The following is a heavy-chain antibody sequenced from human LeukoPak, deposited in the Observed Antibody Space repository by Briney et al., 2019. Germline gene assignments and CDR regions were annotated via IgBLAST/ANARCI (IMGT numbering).Heavy chain of an antibody. Sequence: SQTLSLTCTVSGGSISSGGYYWSWIRQHPGTGLEWIGYIYYSGSTYYNPSLKSRVTISVDTSKNQFSLKLSSVTAADTAVYHCARSSRLTYYGMDVWGQGTTVAVSS. CDR2: IYYSGST. J-gene: IGHJ6*02. CDR1: GGSISSGGYY. CDR3: ARSSRLTYYGMDV. D-gene: IGHD3-22*01. V-gene: IGHV4-31*03.